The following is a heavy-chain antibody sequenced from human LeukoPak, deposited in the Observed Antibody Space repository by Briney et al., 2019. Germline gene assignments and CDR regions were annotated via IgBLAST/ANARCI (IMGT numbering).Heavy chain of an antibody. CDR3: ARDHEW. J-gene: IGHJ1*01. V-gene: IGHV1-46*01. CDR2: INPSGSST. D-gene: IGHD1-26*01. Sequence: ASVKVSCKASGYSFTSHYMHWVRQAPGQGLEWLGLINPSGSSTLYAQKFQGRVTMTRDMSTTTDYMELSSLRSEDTAVYYCARDHEWGGQGTLVTVSS. CDR1: GYSFTSHY.